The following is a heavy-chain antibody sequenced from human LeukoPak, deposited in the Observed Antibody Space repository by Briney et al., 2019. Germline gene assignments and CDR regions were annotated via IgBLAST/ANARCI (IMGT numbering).Heavy chain of an antibody. CDR1: GFTFSSYA. Sequence: GGSLRLSCAASGFTFSSYAMSWVRQAPGKGLEWVSAISGSGGSTYYADSVKGRFTISRDNSKNTLYLQMNSLRAEDTAVYYCARVKATLTYYDILTGYLYYFDYWGQGTLVTVSS. CDR3: ARVKATLTYYDILTGYLYYFDY. D-gene: IGHD3-9*01. V-gene: IGHV3-23*01. CDR2: ISGSGGST. J-gene: IGHJ4*02.